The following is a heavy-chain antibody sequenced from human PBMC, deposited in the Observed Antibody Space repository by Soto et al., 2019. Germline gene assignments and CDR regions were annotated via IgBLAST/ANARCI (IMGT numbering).Heavy chain of an antibody. Sequence: QVQLPQWGAGLLKPSETLSLTCAVYGGSFSDYYWTWIRQPPGKGLEWIGEIHHTGSTNYNPSLKGRVTISVDTSKNQFSLKLSSVTAADTAVYYCATMWSGYNSHWGQGTLVTVSS. D-gene: IGHD6-25*01. CDR1: GGSFSDYY. J-gene: IGHJ4*02. CDR3: ATMWSGYNSH. CDR2: IHHTGST. V-gene: IGHV4-34*01.